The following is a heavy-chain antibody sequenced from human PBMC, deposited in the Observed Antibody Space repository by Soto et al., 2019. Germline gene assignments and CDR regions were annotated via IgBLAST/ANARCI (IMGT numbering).Heavy chain of an antibody. J-gene: IGHJ2*01. CDR3: AKVKPTDWYFDL. V-gene: IGHV4-30-2*01. CDR1: GGSISSGGYS. D-gene: IGHD4-17*01. Sequence: QLQLQESGSGLVKPSQTLSLTCAVSGGSISSGGYSWSWIRQPPGKGLEWIGYIYHSGSTYYSPSLESGVTISVDRSKNQFSLKLSSVTAADTAVYYGAKVKPTDWYFDLWGRGTLVAVSS. CDR2: IYHSGST.